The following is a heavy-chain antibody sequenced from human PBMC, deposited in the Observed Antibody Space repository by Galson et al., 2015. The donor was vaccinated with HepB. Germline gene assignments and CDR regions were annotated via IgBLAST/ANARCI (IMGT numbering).Heavy chain of an antibody. CDR1: GFTFSSYG. D-gene: IGHD6-13*01. V-gene: IGHV3-30*18. CDR2: ISYDGSNK. Sequence: SLRLSCAASGFTFSSYGMHWVRQAPGKGLEWVAVISYDGSNKYYADSVKGRFTISRDNSKNTLYLQVNSLRAEDTAVYYCAKDLAGYSSSGMGGIDYWGQGTLVTVSS. CDR3: AKDLAGYSSSGMGGIDY. J-gene: IGHJ4*02.